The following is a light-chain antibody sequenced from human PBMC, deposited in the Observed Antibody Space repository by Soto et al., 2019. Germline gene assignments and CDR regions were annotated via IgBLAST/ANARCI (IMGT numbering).Light chain of an antibody. V-gene: IGLV2-11*01. CDR2: DDS. J-gene: IGLJ1*01. CDR3: CAYAGSYTHYV. CDR1: SSDVGGYNY. Sequence: QSALTQPRSVSGSPGQSITISCTGTSSDVGGYNYVSWYRQHPGKAPKLMIYDDSKRRSGVPDRFSGSKSGNTASLTISGLQAEDEADYYCCAYAGSYTHYVFGTGTKLTVL.